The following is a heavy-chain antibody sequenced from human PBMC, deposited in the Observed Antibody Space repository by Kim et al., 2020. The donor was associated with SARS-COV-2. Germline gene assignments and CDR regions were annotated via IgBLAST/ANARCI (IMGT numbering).Heavy chain of an antibody. D-gene: IGHD3-10*01. V-gene: IGHV4-31*03. Sequence: SETLSLTCTVSGVSISSHNYYWSWIRQHPGKGLEWIGDIYYSGSSYNNPSLKSRVIISVDTSKNQLSLKLSSVTAADTAVYHCARREFWFGPMDVWGQGTTVTVSS. CDR3: ARREFWFGPMDV. J-gene: IGHJ6*02. CDR2: IYYSGSS. CDR1: GVSISSHNYY.